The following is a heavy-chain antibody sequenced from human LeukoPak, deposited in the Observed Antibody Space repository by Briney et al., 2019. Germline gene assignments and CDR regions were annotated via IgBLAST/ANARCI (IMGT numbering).Heavy chain of an antibody. CDR3: TTGLWFGESYFDY. CDR2: IKSKTDGGTT. D-gene: IGHD3-10*01. Sequence: TGGSLRLSCAASGFSFRKAWMSWVRQAPGKGLEWVGHIKSKTDGGTTDYAAPVKGRFTISRDDSKNTLYLQMNSLKTEGTAVYYCTTGLWFGESYFDYWGQGTLVTVSS. J-gene: IGHJ4*02. V-gene: IGHV3-15*01. CDR1: GFSFRKAW.